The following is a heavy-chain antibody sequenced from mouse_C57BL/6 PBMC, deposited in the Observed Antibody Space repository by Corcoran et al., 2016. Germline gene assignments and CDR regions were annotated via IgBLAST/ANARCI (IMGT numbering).Heavy chain of an antibody. J-gene: IGHJ2*01. CDR2: IYWADDK. D-gene: IGHD1-1*01. V-gene: IGHV8-12*01. CDR1: GFSLSTSGMG. CDR3: AHAPRSITPVVDPYFDY. Sequence: QVTLKESGHGILQSSQTLSLTCSFSGFSLSTSGMGVSWIRQPSGKGLEWLAHIYWADDKRYNPSLKSRRTITQETSRNQVFLKITSVDTADTATYYCAHAPRSITPVVDPYFDYWGQGTTLTVSS.